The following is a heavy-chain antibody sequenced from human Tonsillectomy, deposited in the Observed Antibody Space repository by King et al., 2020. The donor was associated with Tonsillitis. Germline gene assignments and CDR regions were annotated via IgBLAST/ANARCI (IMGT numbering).Heavy chain of an antibody. V-gene: IGHV1-69*01. CDR1: GGSFNNYA. CDR2: IIPVFGPP. D-gene: IGHD3-10*02. Sequence: VQLVQSGAEVKKPGSSVKISCKASGGSFNNYAINWVRQAPGKGLEWVGRIIPVFGPPNYAQKFRGRVTITADESTSSFNMEVSSLRSEDTAVYYCAREFQLLFGLDPWGQGTLVTVSS. CDR3: AREFQLLFGLDP. J-gene: IGHJ5*02.